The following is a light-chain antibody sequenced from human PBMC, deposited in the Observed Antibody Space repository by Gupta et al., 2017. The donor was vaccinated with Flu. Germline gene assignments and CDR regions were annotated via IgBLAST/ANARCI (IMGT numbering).Light chain of an antibody. CDR2: VVS. Sequence: QSALTQPASVSGSPGQSITISCTGTSSDVGTYNYVSWYQHNPGKAPKLMVYVVSSRPSGVSTRFSGSKSGNTASLTISARQEEDGADYYCSSDTSSSSLLFGGGTKLTVL. J-gene: IGLJ2*01. V-gene: IGLV2-14*01. CDR3: SSDTSSSSLL. CDR1: SSDVGTYNY.